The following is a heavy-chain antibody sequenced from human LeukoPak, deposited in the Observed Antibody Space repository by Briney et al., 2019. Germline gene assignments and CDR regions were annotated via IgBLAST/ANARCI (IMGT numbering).Heavy chain of an antibody. CDR2: IIPILGIA. V-gene: IGHV1-69*04. D-gene: IGHD3-22*01. Sequence: SVKVSCKASGGTFSSYAISWVRQAPGQGLEWMGRIIPILGIANYAQKFQGRVTITADKSTSTAYMELSSLRSEDTAVYYCARAQDFSDSSGPNYLDFWGQGILVTVSS. CDR3: ARAQDFSDSSGPNYLDF. J-gene: IGHJ4*02. CDR1: GGTFSSYA.